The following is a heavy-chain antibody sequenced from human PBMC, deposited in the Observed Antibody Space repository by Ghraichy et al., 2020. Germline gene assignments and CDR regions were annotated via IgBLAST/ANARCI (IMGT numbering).Heavy chain of an antibody. Sequence: SQTLSLTCAISGDSVSSNSAAWNWIRQSPSRGLEWLARTYYRSKWYNDYAVSVKSRIIINPDTSKNQFSLQLNSVTPEDTAVYYCARVAFREQWLAIDYWGQGTLVTVSS. CDR3: ARVAFREQWLAIDY. V-gene: IGHV6-1*01. J-gene: IGHJ4*02. CDR1: GDSVSSNSAA. D-gene: IGHD6-19*01. CDR2: TYYRSKWYN.